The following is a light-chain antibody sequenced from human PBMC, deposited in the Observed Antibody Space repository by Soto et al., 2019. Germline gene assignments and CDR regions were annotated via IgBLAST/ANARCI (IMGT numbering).Light chain of an antibody. Sequence: QSALTQPASVSGSPGQSITISCTGTSSDVGTYNLVSWYQHYPGKAPKLMIYEVTKRPSGVSNRFSGSKSGNTASLTISGLQAEDEADYYCCSYAGSTTHVVFGGGTKLTVL. V-gene: IGLV2-23*02. J-gene: IGLJ2*01. CDR1: SSDVGTYNL. CDR3: CSYAGSTTHVV. CDR2: EVT.